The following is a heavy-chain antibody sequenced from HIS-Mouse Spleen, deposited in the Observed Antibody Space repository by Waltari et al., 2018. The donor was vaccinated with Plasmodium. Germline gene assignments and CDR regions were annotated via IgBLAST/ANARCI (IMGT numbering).Heavy chain of an antibody. Sequence: QVQLPQWGAGLLKPSETLSLTCAVDGGPFRGSYWSWRRQPPGKGLEWIGEINHSGSTNYNPSLKRRVTISVDTSKNQFSLKLSSVTAADTAVYYCARGQLGIDAFDIWGQGTMVTVSS. V-gene: IGHV4-34*01. D-gene: IGHD7-27*01. CDR2: INHSGST. CDR1: GGPFRGSY. J-gene: IGHJ3*02. CDR3: ARGQLGIDAFDI.